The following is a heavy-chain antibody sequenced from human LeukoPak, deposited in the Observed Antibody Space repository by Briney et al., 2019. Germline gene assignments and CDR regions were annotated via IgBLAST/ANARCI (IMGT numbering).Heavy chain of an antibody. V-gene: IGHV3-23*01. Sequence: ISGTGDNTYYADSVKGRFTMSRDNYEYILYLQMNSLRAEDTALYYCAKHFRTSGYYGWFDPWGQGTLVTVSS. D-gene: IGHD2/OR15-2a*01. CDR2: ISGTGDNT. CDR3: AKHFRTSGYYGWFDP. J-gene: IGHJ5*02.